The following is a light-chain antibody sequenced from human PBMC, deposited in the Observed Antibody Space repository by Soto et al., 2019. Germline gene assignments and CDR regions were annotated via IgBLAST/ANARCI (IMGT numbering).Light chain of an antibody. J-gene: IGKJ1*01. CDR3: QEYNNYWT. V-gene: IGKV1-5*01. CDR1: QTISRW. Sequence: DLHITQSPSSLAAYVVETFTMSCRASQTISRWLAWYQQKPGKAPRLLIYTASTLESGVPSRFSASGSGTEFTLTISRLHTDDFATYYCQEYNNYWTFGQGTKVDIK. CDR2: TAS.